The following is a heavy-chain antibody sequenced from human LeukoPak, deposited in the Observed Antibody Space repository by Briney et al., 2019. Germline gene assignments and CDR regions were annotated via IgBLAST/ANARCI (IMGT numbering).Heavy chain of an antibody. D-gene: IGHD6-6*01. J-gene: IGHJ3*02. V-gene: IGHV4-34*01. Sequence: SETLSLTCAVYGGSFSGYYWTLVRQPPGKGLEWIWEINYSGSTNYNPSLKSRVTISKDTSKNQFSLNLSSVDAPETAGYSSAGGGWVLVGAFDMWGQGTMVTVSS. CDR3: AGGGWVLVGAFDM. CDR2: INYSGST. CDR1: GGSFSGYY.